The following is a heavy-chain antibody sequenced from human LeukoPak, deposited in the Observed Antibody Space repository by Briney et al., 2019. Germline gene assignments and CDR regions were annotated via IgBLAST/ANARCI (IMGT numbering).Heavy chain of an antibody. CDR2: ISGSGGST. D-gene: IGHD4-17*01. CDR3: AKYDYGDYLLDAFDI. V-gene: IGHV3-23*01. J-gene: IGHJ3*02. Sequence: PGGSLRLSCAASGFTFSSYAMSWVRQAPGRGLEWVSAISGSGGSTYYADSVKGRFTISRDNSKNTLYLQMNSLRAEDTAVYYCAKYDYGDYLLDAFDIWGQGTMVTVSS. CDR1: GFTFSSYA.